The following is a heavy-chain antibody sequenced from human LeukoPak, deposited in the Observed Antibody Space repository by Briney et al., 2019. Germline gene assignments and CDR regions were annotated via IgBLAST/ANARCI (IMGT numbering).Heavy chain of an antibody. CDR3: ARGLGLRHFFDL. D-gene: IGHD4-17*01. J-gene: IGHJ5*02. Sequence: PSETLSLTCAVYGGSFSGYYWSWIRQPPGKGLEWIGEINHSGSTNYNPSLKSRVTISVDTSKNQFSLKLSSVTAADTAVYYCARGLGLRHFFDLWGQGTLVTVSS. CDR2: INHSGST. CDR1: GGSFSGYY. V-gene: IGHV4-34*01.